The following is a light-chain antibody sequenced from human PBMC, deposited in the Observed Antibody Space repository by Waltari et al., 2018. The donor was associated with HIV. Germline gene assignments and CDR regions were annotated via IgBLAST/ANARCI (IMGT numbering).Light chain of an antibody. CDR2: DNN. Sequence: QSVLTQPPSVSAAPGQKVTISCSGSSSNIGNNYVSWYQQLPGTAPKLLIYDNNKRPSGIPDRFSGSTSGTSATLGITGLQTGDEADYYGGTWDTSLSAWVFGGGTRLTVL. CDR3: GTWDTSLSAWV. CDR1: SSNIGNNY. V-gene: IGLV1-51*01. J-gene: IGLJ3*02.